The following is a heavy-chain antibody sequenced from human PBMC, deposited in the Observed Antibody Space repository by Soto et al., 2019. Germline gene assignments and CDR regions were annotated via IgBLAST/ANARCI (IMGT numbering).Heavy chain of an antibody. CDR1: GFTFNTFG. Sequence: QVHLVASGGGVVQPARCLRLSCAASGFTFNTFGMHWVRQAPGKGLEWVAVIWYDGSKAYYADSVKGRFTISRDNSKNTLYLEMNGLRAEDTAVYYCARDIWFERSKCLDYWGQGTLVTVSS. D-gene: IGHD3-10*01. CDR3: ARDIWFERSKCLDY. V-gene: IGHV3-33*01. CDR2: IWYDGSKA. J-gene: IGHJ4*02.